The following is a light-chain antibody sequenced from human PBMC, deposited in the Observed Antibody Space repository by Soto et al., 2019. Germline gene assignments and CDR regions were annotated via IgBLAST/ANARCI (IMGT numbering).Light chain of an antibody. CDR1: HDIRSD. Sequence: EIVMTQSPVTLSVSPGERATLSCRASHDIRSDLAWYQQKPGQAPRLLMYGASIRATGIPARFSGSGSGTDFTITISSLQSEDLAVYYCQQYINWTFGQGTKLESK. J-gene: IGKJ1*01. V-gene: IGKV3-15*01. CDR2: GAS. CDR3: QQYINWT.